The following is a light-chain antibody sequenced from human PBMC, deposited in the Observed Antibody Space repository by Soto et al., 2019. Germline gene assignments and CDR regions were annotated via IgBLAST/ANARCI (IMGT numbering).Light chain of an antibody. J-gene: IGLJ1*01. CDR1: SSDVGGYNY. CDR3: CSYAGSPRYV. Sequence: QSALTQPRSVSGSPGQSVTISCTGTSSDVGGYNYVSWYQQHPGKAPKVMIYDVSERPSGVPVRFSGSKSGNTASLTISGLQAEDEADYYCCSYAGSPRYVLGTGTKVTVL. CDR2: DVS. V-gene: IGLV2-11*01.